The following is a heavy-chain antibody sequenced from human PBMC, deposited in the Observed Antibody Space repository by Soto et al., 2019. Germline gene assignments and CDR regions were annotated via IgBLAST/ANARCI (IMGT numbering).Heavy chain of an antibody. CDR3: AKSFLQGFYDILTGYYLGGDDDYYYGMDV. Sequence: GGSLRLSCAASGFTFSSYAMSWVRQAPGKGLEWVSAISGSGGSTYYADSVKGRFTISRDNSKNTLYLQMNSLRAEDTAVYYCAKSFLQGFYDILTGYYLGGDDDYYYGMDVWGQGTTVTVS. D-gene: IGHD3-9*01. V-gene: IGHV3-23*01. CDR2: ISGSGGST. CDR1: GFTFSSYA. J-gene: IGHJ6*02.